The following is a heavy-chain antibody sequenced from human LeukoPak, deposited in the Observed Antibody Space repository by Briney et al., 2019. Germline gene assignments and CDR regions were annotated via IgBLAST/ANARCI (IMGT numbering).Heavy chain of an antibody. J-gene: IGHJ4*02. CDR3: TRYNNDHFDY. CDR2: IAYDGSRA. V-gene: IGHV3-33*01. Sequence: HPGGSLRLSCAGSGFTFGGYGMHWFRQTPGKGLEWVAVIAYDGSRAFYADSVKGRFTISRDNSKNTMSVQMDDPRAEDTAVYYCTRYNNDHFDYWGQGTLVTVSS. CDR1: GFTFGGYG. D-gene: IGHD1-14*01.